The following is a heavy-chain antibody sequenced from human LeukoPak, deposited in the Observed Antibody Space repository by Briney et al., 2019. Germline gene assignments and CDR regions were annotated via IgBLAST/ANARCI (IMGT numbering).Heavy chain of an antibody. Sequence: GRSLRLSCAASGFTFSSYGMHWVRQAPGKGLEWVAVIWYDGSNKYYAYSVKGGFTISRDNSKHTLYVQMHSLRAEDTAVYYCARDLGLYCSGGSCYTQEDYYYYGMEVWGKGPTVTVSS. CDR1: GFTFSSYG. CDR3: ARDLGLYCSGGSCYTQEDYYYYGMEV. D-gene: IGHD2-15*01. CDR2: IWYDGSNK. V-gene: IGHV3-33*01. J-gene: IGHJ6*04.